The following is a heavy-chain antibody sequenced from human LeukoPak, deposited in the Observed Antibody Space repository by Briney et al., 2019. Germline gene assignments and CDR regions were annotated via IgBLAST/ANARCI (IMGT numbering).Heavy chain of an antibody. CDR3: ARGGSYSSGWYDYYYGMDV. CDR2: IYYSGTT. Sequence: SETLSLTCTVSGGSISSGGYYWSWIRQHPGKGLEWIGYIYYSGTTYYNPSLKSRVTISVDTSKNQFSLKLSSVTAADTAVYYCARGGSYSSGWYDYYYGMDVWGQGTTVTVSS. V-gene: IGHV4-31*03. J-gene: IGHJ6*02. D-gene: IGHD6-19*01. CDR1: GGSISSGGYY.